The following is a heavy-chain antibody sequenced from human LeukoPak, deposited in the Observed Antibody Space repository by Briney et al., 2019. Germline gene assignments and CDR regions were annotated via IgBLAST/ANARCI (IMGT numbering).Heavy chain of an antibody. CDR3: AREPYYYDSSGTHAFDI. CDR2: INPSGGST. V-gene: IGHV1-46*03. D-gene: IGHD3-22*01. J-gene: IGHJ3*02. CDR1: GYTFTSYY. Sequence: ASVKVSCKASGYTFTSYYMHWVRQAPGQGLEWMGIINPSGGSTSYAQKFQGRVTMTRDTSTSTVYMGLSSLRSEDTAVYYCAREPYYYDSSGTHAFDIWGQGTMVTVSS.